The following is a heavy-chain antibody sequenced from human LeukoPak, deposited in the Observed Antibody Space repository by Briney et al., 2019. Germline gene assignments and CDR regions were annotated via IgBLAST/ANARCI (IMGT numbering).Heavy chain of an antibody. CDR2: IYSGGST. J-gene: IGHJ4*02. V-gene: IGHV3-66*02. Sequence: PGRSLRLSCAASGFTVSSNYMSWVRQAPGKGLEWVSVIYSGGSTYYADSVKGRFTISRDNSKNTLYLQMNSLRPEDTAVYYCAKDLHGGYSSDYWGQGTLVTVFS. CDR3: AKDLHGGYSSDY. D-gene: IGHD4-23*01. CDR1: GFTVSSNY.